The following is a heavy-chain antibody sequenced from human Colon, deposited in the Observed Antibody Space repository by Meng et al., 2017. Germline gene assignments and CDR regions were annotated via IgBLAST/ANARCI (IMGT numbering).Heavy chain of an antibody. V-gene: IGHV4-4*02. CDR2: IYQSGST. J-gene: IGHJ4*02. Sequence: GAGPGPVEPSGTPTLTLGCPWWTLHNHNWGGWGRQPPGKGLGWIGEIYQSGSTNFNPSLKSRVTISVGKSKNQFSLKLSSVTAADTAVYYCARVRIYGLSDYWAQGTLVTVSS. D-gene: IGHD4-17*01. CDR1: WTLHNHNW. CDR3: ARVRIYGLSDY.